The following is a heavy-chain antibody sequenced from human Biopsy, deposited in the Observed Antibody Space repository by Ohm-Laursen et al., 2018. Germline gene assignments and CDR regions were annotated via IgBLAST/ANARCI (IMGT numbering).Heavy chain of an antibody. CDR2: IWYDGSIE. CDR1: GFTFNKHA. V-gene: IGHV3-33*01. J-gene: IGHJ4*02. D-gene: IGHD2-8*01. CDR3: ARDPLNGHKHFDY. Sequence: SLRLSCTASGFTFNKHAMNWVRQAPGKGLEWVAVIWYDGSIEYYVDSVKGRFTISRDNYKNILYLQMNSLRVEDTAVYYCARDPLNGHKHFDYWGQGSPVTVSS.